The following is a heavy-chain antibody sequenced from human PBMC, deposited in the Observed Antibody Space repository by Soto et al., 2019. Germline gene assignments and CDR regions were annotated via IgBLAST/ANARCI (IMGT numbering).Heavy chain of an antibody. CDR3: AGSLDRRVLEF. CDR1: GFTFSDYY. Sequence: QVQLVESGGGLVKPGGSLRLSCAASGFTFSDYYMTWIRQAPGKGLEWVSYISSSSSYTNYADSVKGRFTISRDNAKNSLYLQNNRLRGGETAVYYWAGSLDRRVLEFWGPGTLVTVSS. CDR2: ISSSSSYT. D-gene: IGHD3-3*01. J-gene: IGHJ4*01. V-gene: IGHV3-11*05.